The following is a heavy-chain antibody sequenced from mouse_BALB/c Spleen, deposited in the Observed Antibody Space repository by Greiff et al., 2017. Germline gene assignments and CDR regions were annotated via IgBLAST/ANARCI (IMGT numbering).Heavy chain of an antibody. CDR2: ISYDGSN. CDR3: ARERDYYGTSYAMDY. V-gene: IGHV3-6*02. J-gene: IGHJ4*01. CDR1: GYSITSGYY. Sequence: VQLQQSGPGLVKPSQSLSLTCSVTGYSITSGYYWNWIRQFPGNKLEWMGYISYDGSNNYNPSLKNRISITRDTSKNQFFLKLNSVTTEDTATYYCARERDYYGTSYAMDYWGQGTSVTVSS. D-gene: IGHD1-1*01.